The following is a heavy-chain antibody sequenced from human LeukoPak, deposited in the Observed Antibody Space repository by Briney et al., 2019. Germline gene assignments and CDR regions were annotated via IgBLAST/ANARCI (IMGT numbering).Heavy chain of an antibody. V-gene: IGHV3-73*01. CDR2: IRTKGNDYAT. CDR3: AGPYDTTGHAFDY. D-gene: IGHD3-22*01. Sequence: PGGSLKLSCAASGFTFGGSAMQWVRQASGKGPEWVGRIRTKGNDYATAYAASVKGRFTISRDDSKNTAYLQMNSLKTEDTAVYYCAGPYDTTGHAFDYWGRGTLVTVSS. J-gene: IGHJ4*02. CDR1: GFTFGGSA.